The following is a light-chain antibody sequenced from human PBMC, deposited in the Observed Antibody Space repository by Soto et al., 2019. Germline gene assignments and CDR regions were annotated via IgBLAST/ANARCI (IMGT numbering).Light chain of an antibody. V-gene: IGKV1-5*01. J-gene: IGKJ1*01. CDR2: DAS. CDR3: QHDNSYSEA. Sequence: DLQITQSPSTLSASVGDRVIITCRASQSISRWLALYQQKPGKAPKLLMYDASNLQSGVPSRFSGSGSGTEFTLTISGLQPDDFATYYCQHDNSYSEAFGQGTKVDIK. CDR1: QSISRW.